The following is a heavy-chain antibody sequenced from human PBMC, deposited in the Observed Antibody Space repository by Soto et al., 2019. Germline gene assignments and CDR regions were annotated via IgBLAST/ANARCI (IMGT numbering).Heavy chain of an antibody. CDR2: ISYDGSNK. J-gene: IGHJ4*02. V-gene: IGHV3-30*03. CDR1: GFTFSSYG. D-gene: IGHD1-26*01. CDR3: ARRVPSYSGIDY. Sequence: QVQLVESGGGVVQPGRSLRLSCAASGFTFSSYGMHWVRQAPGKGLEWVAVISYDGSNKYYADSVKGRFTISRDNSKNTLYLQMNSLRAEDTAVYYCARRVPSYSGIDYWGQGTLVTVSS.